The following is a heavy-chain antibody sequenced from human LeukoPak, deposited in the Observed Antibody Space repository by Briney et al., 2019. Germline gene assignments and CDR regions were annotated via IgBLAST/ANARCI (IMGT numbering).Heavy chain of an antibody. CDR1: GFTFSSYW. J-gene: IGHJ4*02. CDR3: AREGVATADY. V-gene: IGHV3-74*01. Sequence: PGGSLRLSCAASGFTFSSYWMHWARQVPGKGLVWVSYINSDGSSTTYADSVKGRFTISRDNARNTLYLQMSSLRADDTAVYYCAREGVATADYWGQGTLVTVSS. CDR2: INSDGSST. D-gene: IGHD3-3*01.